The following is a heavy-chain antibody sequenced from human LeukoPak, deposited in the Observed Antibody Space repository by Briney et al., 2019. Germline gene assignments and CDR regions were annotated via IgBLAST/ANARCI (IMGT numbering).Heavy chain of an antibody. Sequence: SETLSLTCTVSGGSIRSYYWSWIRQRPGKGLEWIGYIYISGSTNYNPSLKSRVTISVDTSKNQFSLKLSSVTAANTAVYYCARGSSGYSYYYYYYYMDVWGKGTTVTVSS. J-gene: IGHJ6*03. V-gene: IGHV4-4*09. CDR1: GGSIRSYY. D-gene: IGHD3-22*01. CDR2: IYISGST. CDR3: ARGSSGYSYYYYYYYMDV.